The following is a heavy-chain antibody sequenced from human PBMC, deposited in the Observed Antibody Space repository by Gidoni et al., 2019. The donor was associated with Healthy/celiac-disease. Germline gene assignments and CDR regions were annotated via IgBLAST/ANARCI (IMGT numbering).Heavy chain of an antibody. Sequence: QVQLQQWGAGLLKPSETLSLTCAVYGGSFSGYYWSWIRQHPGKGLEWIGEINHSGSTNYNPSLKSRVTISVDTSKNQFSLKLSSVTAADTAVYYCARGLRIVGATSSTFDIWGQGTMVTVSS. CDR2: INHSGST. J-gene: IGHJ3*02. D-gene: IGHD1-26*01. CDR3: ARGLRIVGATSSTFDI. V-gene: IGHV4-34*01. CDR1: GGSFSGYY.